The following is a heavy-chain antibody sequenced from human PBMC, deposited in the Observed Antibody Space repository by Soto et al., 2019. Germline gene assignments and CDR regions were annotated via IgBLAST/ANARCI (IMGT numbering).Heavy chain of an antibody. CDR2: IIPIFGTA. D-gene: IGHD5-18*01. V-gene: IGHV1-69*01. CDR3: ARDPGYSYGRIQDYYYGMDV. CDR1: GGTFSSYA. J-gene: IGHJ6*02. Sequence: QVQLVQSGAEVKKPGSSVKVSCKASGGTFSSYAISWVRQAPGQGLEWMGGIIPIFGTANYAQKFQGRVTITADESTSTAYMELSSLRSEDTAVYYCARDPGYSYGRIQDYYYGMDVWGQGTTVTVSS.